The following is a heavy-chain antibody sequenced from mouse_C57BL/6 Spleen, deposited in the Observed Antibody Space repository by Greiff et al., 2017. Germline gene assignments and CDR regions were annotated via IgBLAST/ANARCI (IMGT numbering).Heavy chain of an antibody. V-gene: IGHV1-62-2*01. D-gene: IGHD1-3*01. CDR2: VYPGSGSI. CDR1: GYTFTEYS. J-gene: IGHJ1*03. Sequence: QVQLQQSGAELVQPGASVKLSCMASGYTFTEYSINWVKQRSGQGLEWIGCVYPGSGSIKYNEKFKSKATLTADKSSSTDYMKLSRWTSEDSAVYFCARHEERTKGNFDVWGTGTTVTVSS. CDR3: ARHEERTKGNFDV.